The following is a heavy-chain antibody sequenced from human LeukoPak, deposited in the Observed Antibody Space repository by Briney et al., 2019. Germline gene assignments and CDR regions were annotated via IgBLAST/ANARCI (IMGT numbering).Heavy chain of an antibody. J-gene: IGHJ6*02. V-gene: IGHV4-4*07. D-gene: IGHD6-19*01. CDR3: ARAVAVAGYYYYGMDV. CDR2: IYSSGIT. Sequence: LETLSLTCTVSGGSISNYYWAWIRQPAGKRLEWIGRIYSSGITNYNPSLKSRVIISVDTSKNQFSLKLSSVTAADTAVYYCARAVAVAGYYYYGMDVWGQGTTVTVSS. CDR1: GGSISNYY.